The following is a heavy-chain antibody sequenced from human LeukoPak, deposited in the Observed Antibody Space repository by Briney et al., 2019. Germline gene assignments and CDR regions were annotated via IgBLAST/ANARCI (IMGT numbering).Heavy chain of an antibody. Sequence: GGSLRLSCAASGFTFNSYWMTWVRQAPGKGLEWVADIKQDGSNKYYAGSVKGRFTISRDNAKNSLYLQMNSLRAEDTAVYFCARYNSAWKTDDYWGQGTLVTVSS. CDR1: GFTFNSYW. V-gene: IGHV3-7*03. CDR3: ARYNSAWKTDDY. CDR2: IKQDGSNK. J-gene: IGHJ4*02. D-gene: IGHD6-19*01.